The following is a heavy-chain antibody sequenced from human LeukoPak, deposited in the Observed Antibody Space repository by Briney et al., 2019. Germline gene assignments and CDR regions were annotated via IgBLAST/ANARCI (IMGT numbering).Heavy chain of an antibody. CDR2: ISSSSSYI. CDR3: ARESPVGCTSTSCYIDY. J-gene: IGHJ4*02. CDR1: GFTFSSYS. Sequence: GGSLRLSCAASGFTFSSYSMNWVRQAPGKGREGVSSISSSSSYIYYADSVKGRFTISRDTSKNTLYLQMNSLRAEDTAVYYCARESPVGCTSTSCYIDYWGQGTLVTVSS. D-gene: IGHD2-2*01. V-gene: IGHV3-21*04.